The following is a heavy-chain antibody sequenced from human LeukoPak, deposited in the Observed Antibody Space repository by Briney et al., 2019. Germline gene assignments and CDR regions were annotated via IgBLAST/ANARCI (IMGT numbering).Heavy chain of an antibody. V-gene: IGHV5-51*03. D-gene: IGHD3-10*01. CDR3: ATTMAGDYYYMDV. J-gene: IGHJ6*03. CDR1: GYSFTSYW. CDR2: IYPGDSDT. Sequence: KPGGSLKISCKGSGYSFTSYWIGWVRQMPGKGLEWMGIIYPGDSDTRYSPSFQGQVTISADKSISTAYLQWSSLKASDTAMYYCATTMAGDYYYMDVWGKGTTVTVSS.